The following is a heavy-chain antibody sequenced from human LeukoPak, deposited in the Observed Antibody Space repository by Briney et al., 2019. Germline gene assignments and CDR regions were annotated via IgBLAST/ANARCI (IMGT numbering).Heavy chain of an antibody. V-gene: IGHV3-7*01. Sequence: PGGSLRLSCAASGFTFSSYWMSWVRQAPGKGLEWVANIKKDGSEKYYVDSVKGRFTISRDNAKTSLYLQMISLRAEDTAVYYCXXXXXXVTGYTYGRGIDYWGQGTLVTVSS. D-gene: IGHD5-18*01. CDR3: XXXXXXVTGYTYGRGIDY. CDR2: IKKDGSEK. CDR1: GFTFSSYW. J-gene: IGHJ4*02.